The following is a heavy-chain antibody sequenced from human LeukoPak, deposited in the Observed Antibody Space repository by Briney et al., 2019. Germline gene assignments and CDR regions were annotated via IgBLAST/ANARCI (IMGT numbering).Heavy chain of an antibody. CDR1: GFTFSIYS. CDR2: ISSTSNTI. J-gene: IGHJ4*02. D-gene: IGHD5-18*01. Sequence: PGGSLRLSCAASGFTFSIYSMNWVRQAPGKGLEWVSYISSTSNTIYYADSVKGRFTISRDNAKNSLYLQMNSLRAEDSAVYYCAKNAGYSYGLYYFDYWGQGTLVTVSS. CDR3: AKNAGYSYGLYYFDY. V-gene: IGHV3-48*04.